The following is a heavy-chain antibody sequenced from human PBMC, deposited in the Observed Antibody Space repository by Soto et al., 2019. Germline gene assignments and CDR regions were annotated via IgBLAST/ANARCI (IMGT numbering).Heavy chain of an antibody. V-gene: IGHV4-39*01. J-gene: IGHJ5*02. CDR3: ATRNWFDP. Sequence: QLQLQESGPGLVKPSETLSLTCTVSGGSISSSGYYWGWIRQPPGKGLEWIGTIYYSGSTYYNPSLKSRVTISVDTSKNQFSLTLSSVTAADTAVYYCATRNWFDPWGQGTLVTVSS. CDR2: IYYSGST. CDR1: GGSISSSGYY.